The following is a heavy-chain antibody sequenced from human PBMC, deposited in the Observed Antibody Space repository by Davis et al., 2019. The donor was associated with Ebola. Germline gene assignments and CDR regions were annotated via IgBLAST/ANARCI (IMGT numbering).Heavy chain of an antibody. J-gene: IGHJ4*02. CDR2: ISAYNGNT. D-gene: IGHD6-6*01. V-gene: IGHV1-18*01. Sequence: ASVKVSCKASGGTFSSYGISWVRQAPGQGLEWMGWISAYNGNTNYAQKLQGRVTMTTDTSTSTAYMELRSLRSDDTAVYYCARERGIAARPISFDYWGQGTLVTVSS. CDR3: ARERGIAARPISFDY. CDR1: GGTFSSYG.